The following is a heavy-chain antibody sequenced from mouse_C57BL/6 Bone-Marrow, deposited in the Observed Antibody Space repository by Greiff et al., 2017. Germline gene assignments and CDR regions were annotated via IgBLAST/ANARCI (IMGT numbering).Heavy chain of an antibody. Sequence: EVQLVQSGGGLVKPGGSLKLSCAASGFTFSDYGMHWVRQAPEQGLEWVAYISSGSSTIYYADTVKGRFTISRDNAKNTLFLQMTSLRSEDTAMYYCAVPFAYWGQGTLVTVAA. CDR1: GFTFSDYG. CDR2: ISSGSSTI. CDR3: AVPFAY. V-gene: IGHV5-17*01. J-gene: IGHJ3*01.